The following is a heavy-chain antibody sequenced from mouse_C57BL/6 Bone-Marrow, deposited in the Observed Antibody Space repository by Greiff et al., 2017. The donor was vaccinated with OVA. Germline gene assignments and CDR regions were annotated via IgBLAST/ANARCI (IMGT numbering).Heavy chain of an antibody. CDR1: GISITTGNYR. CDR2: IYYSGTI. CDR3: AREVYYGNWYFDV. V-gene: IGHV3-5*01. Sequence: EVHLVESGPGLVKPSQTVFLTCTVTGISITTGNYRWSWIRQFPGNKLEWIGYIYYSGTITYNPSLTSRTTITRDTPKNQFFLEMNSLTAEDTATYYCAREVYYGNWYFDVWGTGTTVTVSS. J-gene: IGHJ1*03. D-gene: IGHD2-1*01.